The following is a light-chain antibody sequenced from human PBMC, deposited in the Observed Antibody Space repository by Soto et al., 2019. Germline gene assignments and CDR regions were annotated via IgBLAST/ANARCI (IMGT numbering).Light chain of an antibody. V-gene: IGKV3-20*01. CDR1: QSVSSSY. CDR3: QQSGSSRT. Sequence: EIVLTQSPGTLSLSPGERATLSCRASQSVSSSYLAWYQQKPGQAPRLLIYGASSRATGIPDRFSGSGSGTDFTLTISRLEPEDFAVYYCQQSGSSRTFGQGTKLEIK. J-gene: IGKJ2*02. CDR2: GAS.